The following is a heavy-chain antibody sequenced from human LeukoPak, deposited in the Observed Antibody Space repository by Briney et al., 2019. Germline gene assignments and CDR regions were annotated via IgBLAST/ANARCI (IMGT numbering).Heavy chain of an antibody. CDR2: IKQDGSEK. V-gene: IGHV3-7*01. D-gene: IGHD3-10*01. Sequence: PGGSLRLSRAASGFTFSSYWMSWVRQAPGKGLEWVANIKQDGSEKYYVDSVKGRFTISRDNAKNSLYLQMNSLRAEDTAVYYCASILLWFGESGDYFDYWGQGTLVTVSS. CDR1: GFTFSSYW. J-gene: IGHJ4*02. CDR3: ASILLWFGESGDYFDY.